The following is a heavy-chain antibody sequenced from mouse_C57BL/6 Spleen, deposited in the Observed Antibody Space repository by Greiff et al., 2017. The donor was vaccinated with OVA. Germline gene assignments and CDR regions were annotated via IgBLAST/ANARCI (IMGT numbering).Heavy chain of an antibody. D-gene: IGHD1-1*01. CDR2: INPGSGGT. J-gene: IGHJ4*01. CDR1: GYAFTNYL. V-gene: IGHV1-54*01. Sequence: QVQLQQSGAELVRPGPSVKVSCKASGYAFTNYLIEWVKQRPGQGLEWIGVINPGSGGTNYNEKFKGKATLTADKSSSTAYMQLSSLTSEDSAVYFCAREGITTGLDYWGQGTSVTVSS. CDR3: AREGITTGLDY.